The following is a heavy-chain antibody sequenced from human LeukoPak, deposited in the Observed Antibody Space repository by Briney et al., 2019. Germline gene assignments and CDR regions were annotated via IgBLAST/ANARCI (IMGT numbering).Heavy chain of an antibody. CDR3: AYGGFFFDY. CDR2: IKQDGSEK. Sequence: GGSLRLACAASGFTFSRYWMHWVRQTPGKGLEWVANIKQDGSEKYYVDSVRGRFTISRDNAKNSLYLQMNSLRAEETALYYCAYGGFFFDYWGQGTLVTVSS. CDR1: GFTFSRYW. J-gene: IGHJ4*02. D-gene: IGHD3-10*01. V-gene: IGHV3-7*02.